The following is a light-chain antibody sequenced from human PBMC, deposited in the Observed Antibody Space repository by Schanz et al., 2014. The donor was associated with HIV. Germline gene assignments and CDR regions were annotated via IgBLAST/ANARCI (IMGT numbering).Light chain of an antibody. J-gene: IGLJ3*02. CDR1: SSDVGGYNY. Sequence: QSVLTQPASVSGSPGQSIAISCTGTSSDVGGYNYVSWYQQHPGKAPKVVIYGVFDRPSGVSNRFSGSKSGITASLTISGLQAEDEATYFCCSYAYNYFWVFGGGTKVTVL. V-gene: IGLV2-14*03. CDR2: GVF. CDR3: CSYAYNYFWV.